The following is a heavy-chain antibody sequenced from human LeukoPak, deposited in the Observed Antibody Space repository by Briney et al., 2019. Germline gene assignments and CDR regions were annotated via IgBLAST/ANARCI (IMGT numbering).Heavy chain of an antibody. CDR3: ARVSSITMVRGVQPNFDY. J-gene: IGHJ4*02. CDR1: GGSISSYY. V-gene: IGHV4-59*01. Sequence: SETLSLTCTVSGGSISSYYWSWIRQPPGKGLEWIGYIYYSGSTNYNPSLKSRVTISVDTSKNQFSLKLSSVTAADTAVYYCARVSSITMVRGVQPNFDYWGQGTLVTVSS. CDR2: IYYSGST. D-gene: IGHD3-10*01.